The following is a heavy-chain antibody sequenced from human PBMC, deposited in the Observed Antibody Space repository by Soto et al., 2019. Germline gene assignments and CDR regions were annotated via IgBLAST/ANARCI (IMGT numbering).Heavy chain of an antibody. CDR1: GGSISSDY. CDR3: GRLELYYGRLDY. V-gene: IGHV4-59*01. Sequence: SETLSLTCTVSGGSISSDYWSWIRQPPGKGLEWIGYIYYSGSTNYNPSLKSRVTISVDTSKNQFSLKLSSVTAADTAVYYCGRLELYYGRLDYWGQGTLFTVSS. CDR2: IYYSGST. J-gene: IGHJ4*02. D-gene: IGHD3-10*01.